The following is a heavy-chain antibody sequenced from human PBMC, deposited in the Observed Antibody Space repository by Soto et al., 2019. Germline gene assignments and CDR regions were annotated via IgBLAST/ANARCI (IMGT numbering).Heavy chain of an antibody. J-gene: IGHJ4*02. Sequence: GASVKVSCKASGFTFTSSAMQWVRQARGQRLEWIGWIVVGSGNTNYAQKFQERVTITRDMSTSTAYMELSSLRSEDTAVYYCAAAPVRYFDWLPTPEPFDYWGQGTPVTVSS. D-gene: IGHD3-9*01. CDR3: AAAPVRYFDWLPTPEPFDY. CDR1: GFTFTSSA. CDR2: IVVGSGNT. V-gene: IGHV1-58*02.